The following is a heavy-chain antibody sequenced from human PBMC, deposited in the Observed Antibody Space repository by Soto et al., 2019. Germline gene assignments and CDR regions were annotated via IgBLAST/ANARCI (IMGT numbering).Heavy chain of an antibody. D-gene: IGHD3-3*01. CDR3: ARWSYLDY. CDR2: ISGSDGKT. V-gene: IGHV3-23*01. Sequence: GGSLRLSCAASGFSFGSYALGWVRQAPGKGLEWVSTISGSDGKTFYADSVKGRFSISRDTSQNTLYLQMNSLRADDTAIYYCARWSYLDYWGQGTRVTVSS. J-gene: IGHJ4*02. CDR1: GFSFGSYA.